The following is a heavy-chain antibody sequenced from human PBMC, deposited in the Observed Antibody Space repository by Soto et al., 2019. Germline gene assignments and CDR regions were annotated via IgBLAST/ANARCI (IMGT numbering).Heavy chain of an antibody. D-gene: IGHD3-10*01. CDR2: ISSSSSTI. Sequence: GWSLRLSCAASGFTFSSYSMNWVRQAPGKGLEWVSYISSSSSTIYYADSVKGRFTISRDNAKNSLYLQMNSLRAEDTAVYYCARSTINWFDPWGQGTLVTVSS. CDR1: GFTFSSYS. V-gene: IGHV3-48*01. CDR3: ARSTINWFDP. J-gene: IGHJ5*02.